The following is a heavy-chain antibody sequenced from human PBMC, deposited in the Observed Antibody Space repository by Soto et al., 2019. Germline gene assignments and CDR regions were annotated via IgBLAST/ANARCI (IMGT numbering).Heavy chain of an antibody. CDR1: GFNFSRQA. CDR2: ISGSGGST. D-gene: IGHD4-17*01. Sequence: GSLRPFCGASGFNFSRQAKSWVRPAPGKGLEWVSAISGSGGSTYYADSVKGRFTISRDNSKNTLYLQMNSLRAEDTAVYYCAKAPSVYGGNSIDYWGQGTLVTVSS. J-gene: IGHJ4*02. CDR3: AKAPSVYGGNSIDY. V-gene: IGHV3-23*01.